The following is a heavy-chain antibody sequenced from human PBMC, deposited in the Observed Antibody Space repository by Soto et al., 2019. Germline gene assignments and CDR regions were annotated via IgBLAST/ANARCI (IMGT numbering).Heavy chain of an antibody. CDR2: ISSSSSYT. Sequence: GGSLRLSCAASGFTFSDYYMSWIRQAPGKGLEWVSYISSSSSYTNYADSVKGRFTISRDNAKNSLYPQMNSLRAEDTAVYYCARLGTRHDYGENWGQGTLVTVSS. CDR1: GFTFSDYY. CDR3: ARLGTRHDYGEN. D-gene: IGHD4-17*01. J-gene: IGHJ4*02. V-gene: IGHV3-11*03.